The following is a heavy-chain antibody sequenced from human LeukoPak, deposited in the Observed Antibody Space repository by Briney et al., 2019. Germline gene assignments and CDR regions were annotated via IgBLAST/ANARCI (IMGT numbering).Heavy chain of an antibody. J-gene: IGHJ4*02. V-gene: IGHV1-69*06. CDR1: GGSFNNFA. D-gene: IGHD5-12*01. Sequence: SVKVSCKSSGGSFNNFAVTWVRQAPGQGLEWVGGVIPVFDTVDYAQKFQGRATITADKSTSTVYMEMSSLRSEDTAMYYCARIPFSGYEYRGFAYWGQGTLVTVSS. CDR3: ARIPFSGYEYRGFAY. CDR2: VIPVFDTV.